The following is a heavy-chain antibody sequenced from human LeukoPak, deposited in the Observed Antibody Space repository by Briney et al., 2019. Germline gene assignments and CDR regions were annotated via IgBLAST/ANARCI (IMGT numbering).Heavy chain of an antibody. CDR3: AKDYGWNGIVGAATGFDF. Sequence: GRSLRLSCEASGFIFSRNGMHWVRQAPGKGLEWVALIWYDGSKTYYADSVKGRFTISRDNSKNTLYLEMNSLRAEDTAVYYCAKDYGWNGIVGAATGFDFWGQGTLVAVSS. CDR2: IWYDGSKT. D-gene: IGHD1-26*01. CDR1: GFIFSRNG. V-gene: IGHV3-33*06. J-gene: IGHJ4*02.